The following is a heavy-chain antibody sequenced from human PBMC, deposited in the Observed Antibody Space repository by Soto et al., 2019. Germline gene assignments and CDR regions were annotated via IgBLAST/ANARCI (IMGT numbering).Heavy chain of an antibody. D-gene: IGHD4-17*01. Sequence: QPAGKGLEWIGRIFASGRTNYNPSLQSRVTMSVDTSKNQFSLTMTSLAAADTAVYYCTRDTFETTALFYWGQGIPVTVSS. CDR3: TRDTFETTALFY. J-gene: IGHJ4*02. V-gene: IGHV4-4*07. CDR2: IFASGRT.